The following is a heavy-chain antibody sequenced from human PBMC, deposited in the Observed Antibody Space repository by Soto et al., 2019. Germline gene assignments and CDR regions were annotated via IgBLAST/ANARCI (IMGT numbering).Heavy chain of an antibody. J-gene: IGHJ5*02. Sequence: QVQLQESGPGLVKPSETLALTCTVSGVSISSYFWRWIRIRPPAGKGLEWIGRIYAAERTTYNPALQSRVTMELDTSKNQFSLRLASVTAADTAVYYCARDDGAWFDPWGQGTLVTVTS. V-gene: IGHV4-4*07. D-gene: IGHD3-16*01. CDR1: GVSISSYF. CDR2: IYAAERT. CDR3: ARDDGAWFDP.